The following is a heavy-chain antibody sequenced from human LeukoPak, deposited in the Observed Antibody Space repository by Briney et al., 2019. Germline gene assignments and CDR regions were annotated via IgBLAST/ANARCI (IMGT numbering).Heavy chain of an antibody. CDR3: ARAIAAAECY. D-gene: IGHD6-13*01. CDR2: IRQDGSEK. Sequence: GGSLGLSCTASGFTIGSYWMSWARQAPGRGLEWVANIRQDGSEKYYVDSVEGRFTISRDNAKNSLYLQMNSLRAEDTAVYYCARAIAAAECYWGQGTLVTVSS. J-gene: IGHJ4*02. CDR1: GFTIGSYW. V-gene: IGHV3-7*03.